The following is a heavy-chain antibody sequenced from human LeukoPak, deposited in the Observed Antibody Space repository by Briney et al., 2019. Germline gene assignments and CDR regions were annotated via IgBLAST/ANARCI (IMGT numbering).Heavy chain of an antibody. Sequence: PGGSLRLSCAASGFIFSSYAMSWVRQAPGKGLEWVSTISGSGGSTYYADSVKGRFTISRDNSKNTLYLQMNSLRAEDTAVYYCAKTIAVAKKFDYWGQGTLVTVSS. D-gene: IGHD6-19*01. CDR2: ISGSGGST. CDR3: AKTIAVAKKFDY. J-gene: IGHJ4*02. CDR1: GFIFSSYA. V-gene: IGHV3-23*01.